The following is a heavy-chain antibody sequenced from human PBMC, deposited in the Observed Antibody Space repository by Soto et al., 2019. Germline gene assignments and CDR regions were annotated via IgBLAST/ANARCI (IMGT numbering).Heavy chain of an antibody. CDR2: INPNSGGT. J-gene: IGHJ6*02. D-gene: IGHD6-13*01. CDR3: ARGAAAGDYYYGMDV. Sequence: EASVKVSCKASGYTFTGYYMHWVRQAPGQGLEWMGWINPNSGGTNYAQKFQGWITMTRDTSISTAYMELSRLRSDDTAVYYCARGAAAGDYYYGMDVWGQGTTVTVSS. V-gene: IGHV1-2*04. CDR1: GYTFTGYY.